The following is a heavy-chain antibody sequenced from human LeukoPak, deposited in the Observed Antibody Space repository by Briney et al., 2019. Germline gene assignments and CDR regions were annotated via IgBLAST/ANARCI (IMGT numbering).Heavy chain of an antibody. CDR3: ARGPGDSSGYYLGY. J-gene: IGHJ4*02. CDR1: GFTVSSNY. CDR2: IYSGGST. D-gene: IGHD3-22*01. Sequence: GGSLRLSCAASGFTVSSNYMSWVRQAPGKGLEWVSVIYSGGSTYYADSVKGRFTISRDNSKNTLYLQMNSLRAEDTAVYYCARGPGDSSGYYLGYWGQRTLVTVSS. V-gene: IGHV3-53*01.